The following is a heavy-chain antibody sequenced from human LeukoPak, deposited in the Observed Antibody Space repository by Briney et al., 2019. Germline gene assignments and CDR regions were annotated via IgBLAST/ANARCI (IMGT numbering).Heavy chain of an antibody. J-gene: IGHJ4*02. CDR1: GYSISSGYY. CDR2: IYHSGTT. Sequence: SETLSLTCTVSGYSISSGYYWGWIRPPPGKGLEWIGSIYHSGTTYYNSSFKSRVTISVDTSKNQFSLKLSSVTAADTAVYYCAGGPRFLWIGERWGQGTQVTVSS. CDR3: AGGPRFLWIGER. V-gene: IGHV4-38-2*02. D-gene: IGHD3-10*01.